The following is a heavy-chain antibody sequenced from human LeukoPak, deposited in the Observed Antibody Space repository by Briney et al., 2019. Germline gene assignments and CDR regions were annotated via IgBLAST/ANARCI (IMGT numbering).Heavy chain of an antibody. V-gene: IGHV4-39*01. CDR3: ARHGVVVVAATGWFDP. CDR1: GGSISSSSYY. Sequence: SETLSLTCTVSGGSISSSSYYWGWIRQPPGKGLEWIGSIYYSGSTYYNPSLKSRVTISVDTSKNQFSLKLSSVTAADTAVYYCARHGVVVVAATGWFDPWGQGTLVTVSS. D-gene: IGHD2-15*01. CDR2: IYYSGST. J-gene: IGHJ5*02.